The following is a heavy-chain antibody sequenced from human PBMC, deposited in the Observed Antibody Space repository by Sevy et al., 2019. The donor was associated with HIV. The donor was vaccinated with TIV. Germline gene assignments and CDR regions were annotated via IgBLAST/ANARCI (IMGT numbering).Heavy chain of an antibody. CDR1: GDTFSIYG. CDR2: IIPLFDTT. D-gene: IGHD3-9*01. J-gene: IGHJ4*02. CDR3: ARAFPNILTGYYDY. V-gene: IGHV1-69*13. Sequence: ASVKVSCKASGDTFSIYGISWVRQAPGQGLEWMGGIIPLFDTTNNAQKFHDRVTFTADASTSTAYMELSSLRSEDTAMYYCARAFPNILTGYYDYWGQGTLVTVSS.